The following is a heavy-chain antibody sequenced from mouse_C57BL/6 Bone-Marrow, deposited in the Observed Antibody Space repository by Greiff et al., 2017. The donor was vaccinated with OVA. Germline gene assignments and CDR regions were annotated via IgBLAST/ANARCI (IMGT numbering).Heavy chain of an antibody. V-gene: IGHV5-12*01. D-gene: IGHD2-5*01. CDR3: ARDYSNYYYAMDY. J-gene: IGHJ4*01. CDR2: ISNGGGST. Sequence: VQLKESGGGLVQPGGSLKLSCAASGFTFSDYYMYWVRQTPEKRLEWVAYISNGGGSTYYPDTVKGRFTISRDNAKNTLYLQMSRLKSEDTAMYYCARDYSNYYYAMDYRGQGTSVTVSS. CDR1: GFTFSDYY.